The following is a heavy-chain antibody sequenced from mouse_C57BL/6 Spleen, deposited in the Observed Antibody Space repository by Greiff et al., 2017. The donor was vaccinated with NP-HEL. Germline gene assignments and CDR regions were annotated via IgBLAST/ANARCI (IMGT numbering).Heavy chain of an antibody. J-gene: IGHJ4*01. D-gene: IGHD1-1*01. CDR2: ISSGSSTI. CDR3: ARLTTVRDYAMDY. CDR1: GFTFSDYG. Sequence: EVKLVESGGGLVKPGGSLKLSCAASGFTFSDYGMHWVRQAPEKGLEWVAYISSGSSTIYYADTVKGRFTISRDNAKNTLFLQMTSLRSEDTAMYYCARLTTVRDYAMDYWGQGTSVTVSS. V-gene: IGHV5-17*01.